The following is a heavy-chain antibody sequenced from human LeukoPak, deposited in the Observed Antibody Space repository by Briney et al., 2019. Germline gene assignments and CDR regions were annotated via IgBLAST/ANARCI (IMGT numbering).Heavy chain of an antibody. J-gene: IGHJ4*02. V-gene: IGHV5-51*01. CDR3: ARLEKCGGDCYYGDY. D-gene: IGHD2-21*02. CDR1: GYSSTSYW. Sequence: GESLKISCKGSGYSSTSYWIGWVRQMPGKGLEWMGIIYPGDSDTRYSPSFQGQVTISADKSISTAYLQWSSLKASDTAMYYCARLEKCGGDCYYGDYWGQGTLVTVSS. CDR2: IYPGDSDT.